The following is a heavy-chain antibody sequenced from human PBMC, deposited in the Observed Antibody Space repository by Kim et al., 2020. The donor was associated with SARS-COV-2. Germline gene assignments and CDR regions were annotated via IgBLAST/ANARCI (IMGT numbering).Heavy chain of an antibody. D-gene: IGHD5-18*01. V-gene: IGHV4-59*08. CDR2: IYYSGST. CDR3: ARLTAMVTKVTYYYYGMDV. Sequence: SETLSLTCTVSGGSISSYYWSFIRQPPGKGLEWIGYIYYSGSTNYNPSLKSRVTISVDTSKNQFSLKLSSVTAADTAVYYCARLTAMVTKVTYYYYGMDVWGQGTTVTVSS. CDR1: GGSISSYY. J-gene: IGHJ6*02.